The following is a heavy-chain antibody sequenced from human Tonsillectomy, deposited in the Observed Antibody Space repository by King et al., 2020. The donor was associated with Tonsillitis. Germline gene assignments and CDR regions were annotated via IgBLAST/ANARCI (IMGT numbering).Heavy chain of an antibody. J-gene: IGHJ5*02. CDR2: IKQDGSEK. D-gene: IGHD3-10*01. CDR3: ARVLPDYYYGSGTYRWFDP. V-gene: IGHV3-7*03. CDR1: GFTFSSYW. Sequence: VQLVESGGGLVQPGGSLRLSCAASGFTFSSYWMSWVRQAPGKGLEWVANIKQDGSEKYYVDSVRGRFTISRDNAKNSLYLQMNSLRAEDTAVYYCARVLPDYYYGSGTYRWFDPWGQGTLVTVSS.